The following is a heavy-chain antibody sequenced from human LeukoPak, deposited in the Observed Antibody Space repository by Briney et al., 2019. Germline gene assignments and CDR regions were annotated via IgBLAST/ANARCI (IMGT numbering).Heavy chain of an antibody. CDR1: GGSISSYY. CDR3: AKGGKSVDGYSSSWPFDY. J-gene: IGHJ4*02. V-gene: IGHV3-23*01. D-gene: IGHD6-13*01. CDR2: ISGSGGST. Sequence: PSETLSLTCTVSGGSISSYYWSWVRQAPGKGLEWVSAISGSGGSTYYADSVKSRFTISRDNSKNTLYLQMNSLRAEDTAVYYCAKGGKSVDGYSSSWPFDYWGQGTLVTVSS.